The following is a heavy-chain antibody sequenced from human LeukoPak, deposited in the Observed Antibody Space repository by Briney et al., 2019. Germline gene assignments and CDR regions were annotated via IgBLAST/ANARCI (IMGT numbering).Heavy chain of an antibody. V-gene: IGHV3-21*01. CDR1: GFNFSTYS. D-gene: IGHD3-10*01. Sequence: GGSLRLSCAASGFNFSTYSMNWVRQAPGKGLEWVSSIDFTSTYIDYADSVKGRFAISRDNAKKSLYLQMNSLRVDDTAVYYCTKDETRVRGVIRDAFDFWGQGTLVTVSS. CDR3: TKDETRVRGVIRDAFDF. J-gene: IGHJ3*01. CDR2: IDFTSTYI.